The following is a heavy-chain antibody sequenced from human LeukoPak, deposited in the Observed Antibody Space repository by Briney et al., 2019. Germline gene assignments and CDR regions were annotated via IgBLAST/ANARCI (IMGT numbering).Heavy chain of an antibody. J-gene: IGHJ4*02. CDR1: GFTFSNHG. CDR2: IYSDGNT. Sequence: GGSVRLSCAASGFTFSNHGMNWVRQAPGKGLEWVSVIYSDGNTYYADSVKGRFTISRDNSKNTVYLQMNSLRAEDTAVYYCASSSWDDWGQGTLVTVSS. V-gene: IGHV3-66*01. CDR3: ASSSWDD. D-gene: IGHD6-13*01.